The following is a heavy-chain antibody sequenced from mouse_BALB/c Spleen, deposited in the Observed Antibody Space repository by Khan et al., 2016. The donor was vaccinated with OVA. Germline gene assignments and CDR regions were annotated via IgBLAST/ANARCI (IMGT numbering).Heavy chain of an antibody. CDR2: IYYRGSI. J-gene: IGHJ4*01. Sequence: EVQLQESGPDLVKPSQSLSLTCTVTGYSITSGYSWHWIRQLPGNKLEWMGYIYYRGSINYKPSLKSRISITRDTSKTQFFLQLNSVTTENTATYYCSKDGNYMDYWGQGTSVTVSS. CDR1: GYSITSGYS. CDR3: SKDGNYMDY. D-gene: IGHD2-1*01. V-gene: IGHV3-1*02.